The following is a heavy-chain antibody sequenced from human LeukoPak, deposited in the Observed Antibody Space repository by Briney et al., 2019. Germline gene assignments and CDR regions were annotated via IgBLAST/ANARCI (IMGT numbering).Heavy chain of an antibody. D-gene: IGHD3-10*02. Sequence: GESLRLSCAASGFTFSSYAMSWVRQAPGKGLEWVSAISGSGGSTYYADSVKGRFTISRDNAKNSLYLQMNSLRAEDTAVYYCAELGITMIGGVWGKGTTVTISS. CDR2: ISGSGGST. V-gene: IGHV3-23*01. CDR1: GFTFSSYA. J-gene: IGHJ6*04. CDR3: AELGITMIGGV.